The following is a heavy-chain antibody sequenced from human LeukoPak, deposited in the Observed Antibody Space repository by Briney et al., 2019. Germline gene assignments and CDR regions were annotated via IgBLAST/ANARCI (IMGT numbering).Heavy chain of an antibody. V-gene: IGHV4-34*01. D-gene: IGHD6-13*01. CDR1: GGSFSGYY. CDR2: INHSGST. J-gene: IGHJ5*02. CDR3: AREYVGSSSWFDP. Sequence: SETLSLTCAVYGGSFSGYYWSWIRQPPGKGLEWIGEINHSGSTNYNPSLKSRATISVDTSKNQFSLKLSSVTAADTAVYYCAREYVGSSSWFDPWGQGTLVTVSS.